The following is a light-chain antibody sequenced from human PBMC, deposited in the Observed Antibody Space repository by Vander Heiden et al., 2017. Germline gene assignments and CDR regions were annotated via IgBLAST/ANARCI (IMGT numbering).Light chain of an antibody. J-gene: IGKJ1*01. CDR2: GAS. Sequence: EIVMTQSPATLPVSPGERVTLSCRASQSVSNNLAWYQQKPGQAPRLLIYGASTRATGIPARFSGSGYGTEFSLTISSLQSEDFAVYYCLQHDNWPQWAFGQGTKVEIK. CDR1: QSVSNN. V-gene: IGKV3-15*01. CDR3: LQHDNWPQWA.